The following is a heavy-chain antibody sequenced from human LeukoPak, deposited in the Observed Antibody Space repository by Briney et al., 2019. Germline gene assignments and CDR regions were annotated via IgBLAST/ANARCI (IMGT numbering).Heavy chain of an antibody. Sequence: GGSLRLSCAASGFTFDDYGMSWVRQAPGKGLEWVSGINWNGGSTGYADSVKGRFTISRDNAKNSLYLQVNSLRAEDTALYYCARNSGSYMGAWFDPWGQGTLVTVSS. J-gene: IGHJ5*02. CDR3: ARNSGSYMGAWFDP. CDR1: GFTFDDYG. CDR2: INWNGGST. V-gene: IGHV3-20*04. D-gene: IGHD1-26*01.